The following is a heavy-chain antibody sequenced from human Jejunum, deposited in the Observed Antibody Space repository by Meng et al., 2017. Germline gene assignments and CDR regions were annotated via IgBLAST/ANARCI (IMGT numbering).Heavy chain of an antibody. CDR3: ARHTGNLGLDC. CDR2: INTNTGNA. V-gene: IGHV7-4-1*02. CDR1: GYTFSSQP. J-gene: IGHJ4*02. D-gene: IGHD4-23*01. Sequence: HVQLVQSESELKKPGASVKVSCKASGYTFSSQPLNWVRQAPGQGLEWIGWINTNTGNANYGPDFTGRFVFSLDTSVSTAYLQISSLSAEDTAVYYCARHTGNLGLDCWGQGTLVTVSS.